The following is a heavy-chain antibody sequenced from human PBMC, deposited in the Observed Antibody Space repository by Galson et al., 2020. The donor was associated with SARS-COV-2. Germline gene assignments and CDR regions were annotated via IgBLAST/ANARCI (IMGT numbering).Heavy chain of an antibody. CDR3: TRGAPGH. Sequence: SETLSLTCAVYGGSSSDYSWTWIRQTPEKGLEWIGQINHRGGAIYNPSLKSRVTISVDTSKNQFSLEMKSVTAADTAVYYCTRGAPGHWGQGSLVTVSS. CDR2: INHRGGA. D-gene: IGHD3-10*01. J-gene: IGHJ4*02. V-gene: IGHV4-34*01. CDR1: GGSSSDYS.